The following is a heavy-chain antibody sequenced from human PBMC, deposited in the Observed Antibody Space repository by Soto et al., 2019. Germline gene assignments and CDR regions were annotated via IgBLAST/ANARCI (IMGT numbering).Heavy chain of an antibody. D-gene: IGHD1-20*01. CDR2: ISYSGRT. CDR1: GGSISNYY. CDR3: ARRREYSWNHGGVYYFDY. V-gene: IGHV4-59*08. J-gene: IGHJ4*02. Sequence: QVQLQESGPGLVKPSETLSLTCTVSGGSISNYYWGWIRQPPGKGLDWIGYISYSGRTNYNPSLMSRVTISVDTSNNQFSLKLSSMTATDTAVYYCARRREYSWNHGGVYYFDYWGQGILVTVSS.